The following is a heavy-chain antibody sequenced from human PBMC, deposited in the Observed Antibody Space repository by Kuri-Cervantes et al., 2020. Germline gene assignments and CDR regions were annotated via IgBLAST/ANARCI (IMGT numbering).Heavy chain of an antibody. CDR2: INHSGST. D-gene: IGHD1-14*01. J-gene: IGHJ4*02. CDR1: GGSISSSNW. V-gene: IGHV4-4*02. Sequence: GSLRLSCAVSGGSISSSNWWSWVRQPPGKGLEWIGEINHSGSTNYSPSLKSRVTISVDTSKNQFSLKLSSVTAADTAVYYCARETTGLADYWGQGTLVTVSS. CDR3: ARETTGLADY.